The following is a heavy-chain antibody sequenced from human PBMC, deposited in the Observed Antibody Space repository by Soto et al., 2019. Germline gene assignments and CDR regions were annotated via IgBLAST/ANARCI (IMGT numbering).Heavy chain of an antibody. J-gene: IGHJ6*02. CDR3: ARARSNYAFNYALDV. V-gene: IGHV1-69*06. Sequence: QVQLVQSGAEVKRPGASVKVSCKASGGTFNSYAVSWVRQAPGQGLEWIGGIIPMFGTTKYAQKFKGRVTITADKSTSTAYMELSSLKSEDMAIFYCARARSNYAFNYALDVWGQGTAVIVSS. D-gene: IGHD1-26*01. CDR2: IIPMFGTT. CDR1: GGTFNSYA.